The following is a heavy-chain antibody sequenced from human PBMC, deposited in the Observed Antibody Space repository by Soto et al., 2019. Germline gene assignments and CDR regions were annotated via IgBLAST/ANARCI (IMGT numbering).Heavy chain of an antibody. J-gene: IGHJ4*02. V-gene: IGHV4-30-2*01. CDR1: GGSISSGGYS. D-gene: IGHD3-10*01. CDR2: IYHSGST. CDR3: ARENNVLPGGYFDY. Sequence: SETLSLTCAVSGGSISSGGYSWSWIRQLPGKGLEWIGYIYHSGSTYYNPSLKSRVTISVDRSKNQFSLKLSSVTAADTAVYYCARENNVLPGGYFDYWGQGTLVTVSS.